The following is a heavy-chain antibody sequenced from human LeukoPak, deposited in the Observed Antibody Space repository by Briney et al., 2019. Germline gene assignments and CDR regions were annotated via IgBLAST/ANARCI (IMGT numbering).Heavy chain of an antibody. CDR2: IIPIFGTA. V-gene: IGHV1-69*13. D-gene: IGHD2-2*01. CDR3: ARESAADDAFDI. Sequence: ASVKVSCKASGGTFSSYAISWVRQAPGQGLEWMGGIIPIFGTANYAQKFQGRVTITADESTSTAYMELSRLRSDDTAVYYCARESAADDAFDIWGQGTMVTVSS. CDR1: GGTFSSYA. J-gene: IGHJ3*02.